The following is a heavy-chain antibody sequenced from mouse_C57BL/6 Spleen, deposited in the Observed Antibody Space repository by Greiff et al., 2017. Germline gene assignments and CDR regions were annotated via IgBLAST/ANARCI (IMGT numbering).Heavy chain of an antibody. V-gene: IGHV5-6*02. D-gene: IGHD1-1*02. CDR3: ARRIYYYASYAMDY. J-gene: IGHJ4*01. CDR1: GFTFSSYG. CDR2: ISSGGSYT. Sequence: DVQLVESGGDLVKPGGSLKLSCAASGFTFSSYGMSWVRQTPDKRLEWVATISSGGSYTYYPDSVKGRFTISRDNAKNTLYLQMSSLKSEDTAMYYCARRIYYYASYAMDYWGQGTSVTVSS.